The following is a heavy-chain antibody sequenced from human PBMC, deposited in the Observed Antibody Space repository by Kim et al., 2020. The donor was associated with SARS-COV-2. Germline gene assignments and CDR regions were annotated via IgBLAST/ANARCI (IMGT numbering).Heavy chain of an antibody. D-gene: IGHD2-21*02. Sequence: YAQKFQGRVTITADKSTSTAYMELSSLRAEDTAVYYCARGLGGNSYVLDYWGQGTLVTVSS. CDR3: ARGLGGNSYVLDY. V-gene: IGHV1-69*04. J-gene: IGHJ4*02.